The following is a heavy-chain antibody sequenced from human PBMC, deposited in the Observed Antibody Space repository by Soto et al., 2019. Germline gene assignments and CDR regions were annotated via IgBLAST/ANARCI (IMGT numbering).Heavy chain of an antibody. CDR2: IYYSGST. D-gene: IGHD3-10*01. J-gene: IGHJ5*02. CDR3: ARDRRAYYGSGSPYNWFGP. V-gene: IGHV4-31*03. Sequence: PSETLSLTCTVSGGSVNSAGFYWTWIRQHPGKGLEWIGYIYYSGSTYYNPSLKSRVTISVDTSKSQFSLKLSSVTAADTAVYYCARDRRAYYGSGSPYNWFGPWGQGTLVTVSS. CDR1: GGSVNSAGFY.